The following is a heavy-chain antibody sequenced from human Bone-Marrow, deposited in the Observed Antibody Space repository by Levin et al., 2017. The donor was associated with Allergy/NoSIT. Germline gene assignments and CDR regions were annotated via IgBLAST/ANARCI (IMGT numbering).Heavy chain of an antibody. D-gene: IGHD3-10*01. V-gene: IGHV4-61*01. J-gene: IGHJ3*02. Sequence: SETLSLTCTVSGGSVTSDSYFWTWIRQTPGKGLEWIGYVYHSGSPNYNPSFKGRVTISVDTSKNQVFLNLRSVTAADTALYYCARISREGGSWSKIIAFDIWGRGTMVTVSS. CDR2: VYHSGSP. CDR1: GGSVTSDSYF. CDR3: ARISREGGSWSKIIAFDI.